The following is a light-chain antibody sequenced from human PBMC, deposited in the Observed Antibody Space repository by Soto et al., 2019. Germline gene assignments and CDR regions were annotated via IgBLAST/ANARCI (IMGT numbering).Light chain of an antibody. J-gene: IGKJ5*01. CDR2: DAS. CDR3: QQRNNWPIT. CDR1: QSVSGY. V-gene: IGKV3-11*01. Sequence: VLTQAPATLXXXPXXXAXXXCRASQSVSGYLAWYQQKPGQAPRLLIYDASNRATGIPARFSGSGSGTDFTLTISSLEPEDFAVYYCQQRNNWPITFGQGTRLEIK.